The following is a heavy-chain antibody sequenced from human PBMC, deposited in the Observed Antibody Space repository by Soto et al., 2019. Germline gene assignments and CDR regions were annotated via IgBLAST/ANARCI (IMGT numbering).Heavy chain of an antibody. Sequence: EVQLVESGGGLVKPGGSLRLSCAASGFNFSNGWMSWVRQAPGKGLEWVGRIKSKVHGETTDYAAHVKGRFTISRDDSKNTQYLQMHSLQTEDAAVYYCSTDEWAWGQGTLVTVSS. J-gene: IGHJ4*02. V-gene: IGHV3-15*05. D-gene: IGHD1-26*01. CDR2: IKSKVHGETT. CDR3: STDEWA. CDR1: GFNFSNGW.